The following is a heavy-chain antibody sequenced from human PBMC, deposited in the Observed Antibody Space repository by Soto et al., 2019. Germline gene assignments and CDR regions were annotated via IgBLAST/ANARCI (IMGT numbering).Heavy chain of an antibody. V-gene: IGHV4-30-4*01. CDR2: IYYSGST. CDR3: ARVQYYYGSGSYDFDY. D-gene: IGHD3-10*01. CDR1: GGSISSGYYY. J-gene: IGHJ4*02. Sequence: QVQLQESGPGLVKPSQTLSLTCTVSGGSISSGYYYWSWIRQPPGKGLEWIGYIYYSGSTYYNPSLKSRVTISVDTSKNQFSLKLSSVTAADTAVYYCARVQYYYGSGSYDFDYWGQGTLVTVSS.